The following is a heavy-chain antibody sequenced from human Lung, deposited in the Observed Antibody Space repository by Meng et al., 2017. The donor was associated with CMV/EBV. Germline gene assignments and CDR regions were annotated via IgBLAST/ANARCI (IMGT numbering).Heavy chain of an antibody. J-gene: IGHJ3*01. Sequence: SSVXVSXKASRGTLTNFAINWVRQAPGQGLQWLGGIIPTFHTPHHAQKFQRGVTITPDEPMTQVFMELSSLKFDNTAVYYCAGGPFRPDAFHVWGQGTVVTV. D-gene: IGHD3-10*01. V-gene: IGHV1-69*13. CDR2: IIPTFHTP. CDR1: RGTLTNFA. CDR3: AGGPFRPDAFHV.